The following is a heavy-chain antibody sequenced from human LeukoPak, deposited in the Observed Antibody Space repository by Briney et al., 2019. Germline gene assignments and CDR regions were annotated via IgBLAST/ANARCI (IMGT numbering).Heavy chain of an antibody. CDR3: AKDTASSWWYFDL. D-gene: IGHD5-18*01. CDR1: GFTFSSYA. J-gene: IGHJ2*01. CDR2: IGGSGGYT. V-gene: IGHV3-23*01. Sequence: GGSLRLSCAASGFTFSSYAMSWVRQAPGKGLEWVSAIGGSGGYTYYADSVKGRFTISRDNSKNTLYLQMNSLRAEDTAVYYCAKDTASSWWYFDLWGRGTLVTVSS.